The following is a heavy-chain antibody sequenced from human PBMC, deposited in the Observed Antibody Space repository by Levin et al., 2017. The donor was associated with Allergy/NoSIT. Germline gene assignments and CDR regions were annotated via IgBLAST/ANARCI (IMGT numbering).Heavy chain of an antibody. Sequence: ASVKVSCKASGYIVTGYHMHWVRQVPGQGLEWMGRINPNSGDTKYTQKFQGRVTMTRDTSISTFYMELTTLRPDDTAVYYCARSPTIGIGVDFDVWGQGTLVTVSS. CDR2: INPNSGDT. V-gene: IGHV1-2*02. CDR1: GYIVTGYH. CDR3: ARSPTIGIGVDFDV. D-gene: IGHD5-24*01. J-gene: IGHJ4*02.